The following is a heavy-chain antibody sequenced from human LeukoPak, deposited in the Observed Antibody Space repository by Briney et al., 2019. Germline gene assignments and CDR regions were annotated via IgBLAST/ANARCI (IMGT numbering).Heavy chain of an antibody. V-gene: IGHV1-69*13. Sequence: SVKVSCKASGGTFSSYAISWVRQAPGQGLEWMGGIIPIFGTANYAQKFQGRVTITADESTSTAYMELSSLRSEDTAVYHCARDYYDSSGYYLIFDYWGQGTLVTVSS. CDR3: ARDYYDSSGYYLIFDY. D-gene: IGHD3-22*01. CDR2: IIPIFGTA. J-gene: IGHJ4*02. CDR1: GGTFSSYA.